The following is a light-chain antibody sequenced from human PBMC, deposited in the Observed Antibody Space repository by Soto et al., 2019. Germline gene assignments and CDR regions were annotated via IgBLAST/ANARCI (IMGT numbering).Light chain of an antibody. Sequence: QSALTQPASVSGSPGQSITISCTGTSSDIGGYNYVSWYQQHPGKAPKLMIYEVNNRPSGVSNRFSGSKSGNTASLTISGLQAEDEADYYCCSYAGSWVFGGGTKLTVL. J-gene: IGLJ3*02. CDR1: SSDIGGYNY. V-gene: IGLV2-14*01. CDR2: EVN. CDR3: CSYAGSWV.